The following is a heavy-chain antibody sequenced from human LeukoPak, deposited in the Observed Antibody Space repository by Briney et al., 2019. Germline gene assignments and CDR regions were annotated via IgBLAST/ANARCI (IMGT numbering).Heavy chain of an antibody. CDR2: IYDIGTT. J-gene: IGHJ3*02. Sequence: SETLSLTCTVSGGSLGREFWTWIRQPPGKGLEWIGYIYDIGTTNYNPSLKSRVTIFVDTSRNQFFLNLTSVTAADTAVYYCARLYGSGPRGAFDIWGQGTLVTVSS. CDR3: ARLYGSGPRGAFDI. CDR1: GGSLGREF. D-gene: IGHD3-10*01. V-gene: IGHV4-59*08.